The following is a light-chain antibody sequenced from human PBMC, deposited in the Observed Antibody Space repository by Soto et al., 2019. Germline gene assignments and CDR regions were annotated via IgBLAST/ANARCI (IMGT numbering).Light chain of an antibody. CDR2: SVS. J-gene: IGKJ1*01. CDR3: IQGTHWPWT. V-gene: IGKV2-30*01. CDR1: QSLVYSDGNTY. Sequence: DVVMTQSPLSLPVTLGQPASISCRSSQSLVYSDGNTYLSWFQQRPGQSPRRLIYSVSNRDSGVQDRFSGSGSGTDFTLKISRVEAEDAGLYYCIQGTHWPWTFGQGTKVEIK.